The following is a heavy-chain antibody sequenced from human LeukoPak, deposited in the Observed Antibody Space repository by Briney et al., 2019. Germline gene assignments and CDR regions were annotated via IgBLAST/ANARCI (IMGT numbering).Heavy chain of an antibody. Sequence: ASVKASCKASGYTFTTYYIHWVRQAPGQGLEWMGIINPSDGSTSYAQKFRGRVTMTRDTSTSTVYMELSSLRSEDTAVYYCAREGWYSSSWYNCWGQGTLVTVSS. CDR3: AREGWYSSSWYNC. V-gene: IGHV1-46*01. D-gene: IGHD6-13*01. CDR2: INPSDGST. CDR1: GYTFTTYY. J-gene: IGHJ4*02.